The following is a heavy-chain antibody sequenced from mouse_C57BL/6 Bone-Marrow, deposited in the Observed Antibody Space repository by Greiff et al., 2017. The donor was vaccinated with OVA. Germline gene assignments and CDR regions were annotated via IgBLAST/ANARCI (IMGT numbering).Heavy chain of an antibody. J-gene: IGHJ4*01. D-gene: IGHD2-1*01. CDR1: GYAFTNYL. CDR3: ARRYYGKEDY. Sequence: QVQLKQSGAELVRPGTSVKVSCKDSGYAFTNYLIEWVKQRPGQGLEWIGVINPGSGGTNYNEKFKGKATLTADKSSSTAYMQLSSLTSEDSAVYFCARRYYGKEDYWGQGTSVTVSS. V-gene: IGHV1-54*01. CDR2: INPGSGGT.